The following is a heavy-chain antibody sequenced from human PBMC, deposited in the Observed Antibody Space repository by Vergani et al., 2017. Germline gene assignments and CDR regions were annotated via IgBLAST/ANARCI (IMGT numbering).Heavy chain of an antibody. Sequence: QVQLQESGPGLVKPSQTLSLTCTVSGGSINSHNYYWSWIRQPAGKGLEWIGRIHTSGSTNYNPSLKSRVTMSEDTSKNQFSLNLTSVTAADTAVYYCARDRREYQLLRAPYYYYMDVWGKGTTVTVSS. D-gene: IGHD2-2*01. V-gene: IGHV4-61*02. J-gene: IGHJ6*03. CDR3: ARDRREYQLLRAPYYYYMDV. CDR1: GGSINSHNYY. CDR2: IHTSGST.